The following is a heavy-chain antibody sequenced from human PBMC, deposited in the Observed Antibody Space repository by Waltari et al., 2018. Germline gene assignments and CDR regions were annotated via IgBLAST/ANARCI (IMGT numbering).Heavy chain of an antibody. V-gene: IGHV3-48*01. J-gene: IGHJ4*02. D-gene: IGHD4-17*01. CDR2: ISSSSSAI. CDR1: GFTFSAYD. CDR3: ARVPTVVLSLAVYFDY. Sequence: EVQLMESGGALVQPGGSLRLSCIASGFTFSAYDMYWVRQAPGKGLEWVSYISSSSSAIYYADSVKGRFTISRDNANNSLYLQMNSLRAEDTAIYYCARVPTVVLSLAVYFDYWGQGSLVTVSS.